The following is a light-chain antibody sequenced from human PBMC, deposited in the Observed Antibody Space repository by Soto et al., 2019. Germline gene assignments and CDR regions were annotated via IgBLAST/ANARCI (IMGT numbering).Light chain of an antibody. V-gene: IGLV2-14*01. CDR1: SSDIGAYKY. CDR2: DVS. Sequence: QSALTQPASVSGSPGQSITISCTGASSDIGAYKYVSWYQQHPGKAPKVLIYDVSDRPSGVSNRFSGSKSGNTASLTISGLQPEDEAAYYCSSYTTRTSRIFGGGTKVTVL. CDR3: SSYTTRTSRI. J-gene: IGLJ2*01.